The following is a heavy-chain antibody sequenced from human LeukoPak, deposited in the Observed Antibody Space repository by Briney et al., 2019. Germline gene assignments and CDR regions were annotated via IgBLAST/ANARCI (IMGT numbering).Heavy chain of an antibody. Sequence: SETLSLTCTVSGGSISSSSYYWGWIRQPPGKGLEWIGSIYYSGSTYYNPSLKSRVTISVDTSKTQFSLKLSSVTAADTAVYYCARVTAARKPNRAFDIWGQGTMVTVSS. V-gene: IGHV4-39*07. CDR1: GGSISSSSYY. CDR3: ARVTAARKPNRAFDI. D-gene: IGHD6-25*01. CDR2: IYYSGST. J-gene: IGHJ3*02.